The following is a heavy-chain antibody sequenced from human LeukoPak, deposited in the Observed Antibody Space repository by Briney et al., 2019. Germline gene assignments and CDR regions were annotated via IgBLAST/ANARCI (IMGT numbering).Heavy chain of an antibody. CDR3: ARDGGEEDSGYDYSEAFDI. D-gene: IGHD5-12*01. Sequence: GASVKVSCKASGYTFTSYYMHSVRHAPGQGLEWMGIINPSGGSTSYAQKFQGRVTMTRDTSTRTVYKELSSLRSEDTAVDYCARDGGEEDSGYDYSEAFDIWGQGTMVTVSS. V-gene: IGHV1-46*01. J-gene: IGHJ3*02. CDR2: INPSGGST. CDR1: GYTFTSYY.